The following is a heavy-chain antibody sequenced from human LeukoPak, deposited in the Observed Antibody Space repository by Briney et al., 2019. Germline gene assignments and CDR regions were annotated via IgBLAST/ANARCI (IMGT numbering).Heavy chain of an antibody. CDR1: GFTFSSYG. D-gene: IGHD3-10*01. Sequence: PGRSLRLSCAASGFTFSSYGMHWVRQAPGKGLEWVAVISYDGSNKYYADSVKGRCTTSRDNAKNTLYVQMSSLRAEDTAVYYCARSGITMVGGVSIGLLAFDIWGQGTMVTVSS. CDR2: ISYDGSNK. CDR3: ARSGITMVGGVSIGLLAFDI. V-gene: IGHV3-30*03. J-gene: IGHJ3*02.